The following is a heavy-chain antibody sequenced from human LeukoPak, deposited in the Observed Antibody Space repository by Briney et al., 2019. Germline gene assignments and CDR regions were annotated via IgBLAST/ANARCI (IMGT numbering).Heavy chain of an antibody. CDR1: GYSFTSYW. CDR3: ARQYSSSSGGDY. CDR2: IYPGDSDI. Sequence: GESLKISCKGSGYSFTSYWIGWVRQMPGKGLKWMGIIYPGDSDIRYSPSFQGQVTISADTSISTAYLQWSSLEASDTAMYYCARQYSSSSGGDYWGQGTLVTVSS. D-gene: IGHD6-6*01. V-gene: IGHV5-51*01. J-gene: IGHJ4*02.